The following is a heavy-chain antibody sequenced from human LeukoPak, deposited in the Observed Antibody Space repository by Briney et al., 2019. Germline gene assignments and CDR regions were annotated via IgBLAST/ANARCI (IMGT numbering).Heavy chain of an antibody. CDR1: GFTFSSYA. Sequence: PGRSLRLSCAASGFTFSSYAMHWSARPPARGRKGGAVISYDGSNKYYADSVKGRFTISRDNSKNTLYLQMNSLRAEDTAVYYCAQWGHYYYYYYIDVWGKGTTVTVSS. J-gene: IGHJ6*03. CDR2: ISYDGSNK. CDR3: AQWGHYYYYYYIDV. D-gene: IGHD1-26*01. V-gene: IGHV3-30*04.